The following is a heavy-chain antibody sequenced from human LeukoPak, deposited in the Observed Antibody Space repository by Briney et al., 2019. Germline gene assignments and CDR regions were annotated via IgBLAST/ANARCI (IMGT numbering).Heavy chain of an antibody. J-gene: IGHJ4*02. D-gene: IGHD3-10*01. CDR3: ARVQGYYYASGSSYYFDY. CDR2: IKQDGSEK. Sequence: GGSLRLSCAASGFTFSSYWMSWVRQAPGKGLEWVANIKQDGSEKYYVDSVKGRFTISRDNAKNSLYLQMNSLRAEDTAVYYCARVQGYYYASGSSYYFDYWGPGTLVTVSS. V-gene: IGHV3-7*01. CDR1: GFTFSSYW.